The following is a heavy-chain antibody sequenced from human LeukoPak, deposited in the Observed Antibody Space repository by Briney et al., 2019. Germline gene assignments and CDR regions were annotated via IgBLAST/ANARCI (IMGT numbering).Heavy chain of an antibody. J-gene: IGHJ4*02. CDR2: INLNSGGT. CDR1: GYTFTGNY. CDR3: ARDYCGGDCFPDY. V-gene: IGHV1-2*02. Sequence: ASVKVSCKASGYTFTGNYIHWVRQAPGQGLEWMGWINLNSGGTNYEQKFQGRVTMTRDTSISTAYMELSRLRSDDTAVYYCARDYCGGDCFPDYWGQGTLVTVSS. D-gene: IGHD2-21*02.